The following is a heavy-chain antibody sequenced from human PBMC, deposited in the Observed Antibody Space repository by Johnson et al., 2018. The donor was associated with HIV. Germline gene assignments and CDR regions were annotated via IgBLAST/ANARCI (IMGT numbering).Heavy chain of an antibody. CDR1: GFTFDDYG. CDR3: AKDIASGYTNGGTLDI. V-gene: IGHV3-43D*03. Sequence: VESGGGVVRPGGSLRLSCAASGFTFDDYGMSWIRQAPGKWLEWVSLINLDGDSTYYADSVTGRFTLSRDNSKNYLYLQMNSLRPEDTGLYYCAKDIASGYTNGGTLDIWGQGTMVTVSS. CDR2: INLDGDST. J-gene: IGHJ3*02. D-gene: IGHD6-19*01.